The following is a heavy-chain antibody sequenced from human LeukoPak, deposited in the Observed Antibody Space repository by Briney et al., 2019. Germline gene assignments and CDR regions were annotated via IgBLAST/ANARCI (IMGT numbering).Heavy chain of an antibody. V-gene: IGHV3-30*02. D-gene: IGHD1-1*01. CDR3: AKVRTTGTTHPGSDFDY. Sequence: GGSLRLSCAASVFTVSSDNMKCVRRAPGKGLECVVFIWYDGSNKYYADSVKGRFTISRDHSKNTLYLQMNSLRAEDTAVYYCAKVRTTGTTHPGSDFDYWGQGTLVTVSS. J-gene: IGHJ4*02. CDR1: VFTVSSDN. CDR2: IWYDGSNK.